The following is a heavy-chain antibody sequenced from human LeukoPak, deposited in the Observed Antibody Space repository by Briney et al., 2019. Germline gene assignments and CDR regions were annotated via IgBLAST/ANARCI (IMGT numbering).Heavy chain of an antibody. J-gene: IGHJ4*02. Sequence: GGSLRLSCAASGFTFSSYWMHWVRQAPGKGLVWVSRINSDGSSTSYADSVKGRFTISRDNAKNTLYLQMNSLRAEDTAVYYCARAYDSGGYYDYWGQGTLVTVSS. D-gene: IGHD3-22*01. V-gene: IGHV3-74*01. CDR2: INSDGSST. CDR3: ARAYDSGGYYDY. CDR1: GFTFSSYW.